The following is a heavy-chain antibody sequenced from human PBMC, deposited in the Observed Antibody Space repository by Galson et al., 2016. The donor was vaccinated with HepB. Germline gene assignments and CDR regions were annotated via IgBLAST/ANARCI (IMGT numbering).Heavy chain of an antibody. CDR3: ATYSGSYHDY. CDR1: GYNFDSYW. D-gene: IGHD1-26*01. J-gene: IGHJ4*02. CDR2: IFPTDSDT. Sequence: QSGAEVKKPGESLKISCKASGYNFDSYWIGWVRQKPGKGLEWVGIIFPTDSDTRYSTSFQGQVTISADRSITTAYLQWSSLKASDTAIYFCATYSGSYHDYWGQGIPVTVSS. V-gene: IGHV5-51*01.